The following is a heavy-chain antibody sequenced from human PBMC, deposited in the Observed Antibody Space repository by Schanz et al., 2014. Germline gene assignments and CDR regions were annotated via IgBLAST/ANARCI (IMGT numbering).Heavy chain of an antibody. Sequence: QVQLVESGGGVVQPGRSLRLSCAASGFTFSSYGMHWVRQAPGKGLEWVAVIWYDGNNKFYADSVKGRFIISRDNSKNTLDLQMNSLRPDDTAVYYCARDLREGYWGQGTLVTVSS. V-gene: IGHV3-33*01. CDR1: GFTFSSYG. CDR3: ARDLREGY. CDR2: IWYDGNNK. J-gene: IGHJ4*02.